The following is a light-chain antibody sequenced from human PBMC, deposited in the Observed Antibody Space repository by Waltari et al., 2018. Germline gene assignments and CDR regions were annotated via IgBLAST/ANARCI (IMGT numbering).Light chain of an antibody. CDR3: QQYDNWPLT. J-gene: IGKJ5*01. CDR2: DES. CDR1: QRIKNN. Sequence: ETVMTQSPATLSVYPGERATLSCMASQRIKNNLAWYQQKGGQTPRLLLFDESTRATGISARFSGSGYGTEFTLTISSLQSEDCAFYYCQQYDNWPLTFGQGTRLDIK. V-gene: IGKV3-15*01.